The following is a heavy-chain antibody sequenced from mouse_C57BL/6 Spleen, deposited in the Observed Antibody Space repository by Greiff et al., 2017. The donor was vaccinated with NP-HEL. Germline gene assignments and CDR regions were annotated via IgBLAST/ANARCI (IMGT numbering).Heavy chain of an antibody. CDR3: ARGEVTTGGAAMEY. D-gene: IGHD2-2*01. Sequence: QVQLQQPGAELVRPGTSVKLSCKASGYTFTSYWMHWVKQRPGQGLGWIGVIDPSDSYTNYNQKFKGKATLTVDTSSSTAYMQLSSLTSEDSAVYYGARGEVTTGGAAMEYWGQGPSVTAAS. CDR2: IDPSDSYT. V-gene: IGHV1-59*01. J-gene: IGHJ4*01. CDR1: GYTFTSYW.